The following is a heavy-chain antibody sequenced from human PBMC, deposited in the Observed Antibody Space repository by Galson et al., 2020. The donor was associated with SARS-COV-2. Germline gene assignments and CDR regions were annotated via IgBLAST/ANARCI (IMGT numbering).Heavy chain of an antibody. Sequence: SETLSLTCPVAGGSISSYYWSWIRQPPGKGLEWIGYIYYSGSTNYNTSLKRRVTISVDTSKNQFSLKLSSVTAADTAVYYCARDVGLWSGYYTGWFDPWGQGTLVTVSS. J-gene: IGHJ5*02. D-gene: IGHD3-3*01. CDR3: ARDVGLWSGYYTGWFDP. CDR2: IYYSGST. V-gene: IGHV4-59*01. CDR1: GGSISSYY.